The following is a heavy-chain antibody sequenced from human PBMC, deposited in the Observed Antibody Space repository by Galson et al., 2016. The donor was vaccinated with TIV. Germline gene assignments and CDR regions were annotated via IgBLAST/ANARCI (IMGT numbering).Heavy chain of an antibody. Sequence: SVKVSCKASGDTFRTYTISWVRQAPGQGLEWMGGIIPIHGISNHAQKFQGRVTISADERTSTVYMVLSSLRSGDTAVYYCARTFSCGGDCYFFDYWGQGTLVTVSS. CDR2: IIPIHGIS. J-gene: IGHJ4*02. V-gene: IGHV1-69*10. CDR3: ARTFSCGGDCYFFDY. CDR1: GDTFRTYT. D-gene: IGHD2-21*02.